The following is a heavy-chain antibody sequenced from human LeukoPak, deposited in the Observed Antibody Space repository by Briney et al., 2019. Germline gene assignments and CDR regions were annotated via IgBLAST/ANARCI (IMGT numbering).Heavy chain of an antibody. V-gene: IGHV1-69*04. Sequence: GASVKVSCKASGGTFGSYAISWVRQAPGQGLEWMGRIIPIFGIANYAQKFQGRVTITADKSTSTAYMELSSLRSEDTAVYYCARVGSSWSTAFDYWGQGTLVTVSS. CDR1: GGTFGSYA. D-gene: IGHD6-13*01. CDR2: IIPIFGIA. J-gene: IGHJ4*02. CDR3: ARVGSSWSTAFDY.